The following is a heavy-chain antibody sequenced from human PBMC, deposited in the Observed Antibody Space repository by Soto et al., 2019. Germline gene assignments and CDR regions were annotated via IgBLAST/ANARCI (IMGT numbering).Heavy chain of an antibody. CDR2: ISGSGDNT. Sequence: GGSLRLSCAASGFTFSSYAMSWVRQAPGKGLEWVSAISGSGDNTYYADSVKGRFTISRDNSKNTLYLQMNSLRAEDTAVYYCAKGMENDYYYYYGMDVWGQGTTVTVSS. V-gene: IGHV3-23*01. CDR3: AKGMENDYYYYYGMDV. J-gene: IGHJ6*02. D-gene: IGHD1-1*01. CDR1: GFTFSSYA.